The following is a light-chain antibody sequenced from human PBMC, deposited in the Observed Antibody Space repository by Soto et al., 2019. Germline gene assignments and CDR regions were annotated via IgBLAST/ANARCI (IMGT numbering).Light chain of an antibody. V-gene: IGKV3-15*01. CDR1: QSVGSN. CDR3: QKYNNWPTWT. CDR2: GAS. J-gene: IGKJ1*01. Sequence: EVVLTQSPATLSVSPGERVTLSCRARQSVGSNLAWYQQKPGQAPRLLIYGASNRATGIPDRFSGSGSETEFTLTISRLQAEDSAVYFCQKYNNWPTWTFGQGTKVDIK.